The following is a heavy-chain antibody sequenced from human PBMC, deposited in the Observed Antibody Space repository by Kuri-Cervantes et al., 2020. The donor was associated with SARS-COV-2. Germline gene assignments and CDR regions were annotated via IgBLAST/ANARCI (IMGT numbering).Heavy chain of an antibody. CDR3: ARGNDFWSGRDWYFDL. CDR2: ISYDGSNK. D-gene: IGHD3-3*01. V-gene: IGHV3-30-3*01. CDR1: GFTFSSYA. Sequence: LSLTCAASGFTFSSYAMHWVRQAPGKGLEWVAVISYDGSNKYYADSVKGRFTISRDNSKNTLYLQMNSLRAEGTAVYYCARGNDFWSGRDWYFDLWGRGTLVTVSS. J-gene: IGHJ2*01.